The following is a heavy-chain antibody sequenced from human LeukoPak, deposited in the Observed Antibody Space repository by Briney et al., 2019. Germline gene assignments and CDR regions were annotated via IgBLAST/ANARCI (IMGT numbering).Heavy chain of an antibody. CDR3: ARAFSSSWADY. Sequence: PSETLSLTCTVSGGSISSSSYYWGWIRQPPGKGLEWIGSIYYSGGTYYNPSLKSRVTISVDTSKNQFSLKLSSVTAADTAVYYCARAFSSSWADYWGQGTLVTVSS. CDR1: GGSISSSSYY. CDR2: IYYSGGT. V-gene: IGHV4-39*07. J-gene: IGHJ4*02. D-gene: IGHD6-13*01.